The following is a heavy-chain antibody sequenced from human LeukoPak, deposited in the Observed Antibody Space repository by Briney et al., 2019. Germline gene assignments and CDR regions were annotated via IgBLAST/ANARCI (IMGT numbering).Heavy chain of an antibody. J-gene: IGHJ4*02. CDR3: AKDQTRLLRYFDWLNYTPGDY. D-gene: IGHD3-9*01. CDR1: GFIFNTYG. CDR2: ISYDGSNK. Sequence: GGSLRLSCAASGFIFNTYGMHWVRQAPGKGLEWVAVISYDGSNKYYADSVKGRFTISRDNSKNTLYLQMNSLRAEDTAVYYCAKDQTRLLRYFDWLNYTPGDYWGQGTLVTVSS. V-gene: IGHV3-30*18.